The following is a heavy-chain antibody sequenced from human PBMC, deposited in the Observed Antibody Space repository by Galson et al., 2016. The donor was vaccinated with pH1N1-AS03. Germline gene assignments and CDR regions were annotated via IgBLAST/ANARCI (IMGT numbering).Heavy chain of an antibody. D-gene: IGHD1-1*01. CDR1: GDSVSSNSAA. CDR3: AGMQLGALHF. J-gene: IGHJ4*02. V-gene: IGHV6-1*01. Sequence: CAISGDSVSSNSAAWNWIRLSPSRGLEWLGRTYYRSRWKYDYAVSVKSRIIINPDTSKNQFSLQLNSVTPEDTAIYYCAGMQLGALHFWGRGTLVTVSS. CDR2: TYYRSRWKY.